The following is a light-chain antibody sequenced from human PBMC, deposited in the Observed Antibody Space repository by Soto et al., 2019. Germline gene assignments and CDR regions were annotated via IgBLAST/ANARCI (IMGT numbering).Light chain of an antibody. J-gene: IGLJ1*01. CDR1: SSDVGGYNF. Sequence: QAVVTQPPSASGSPGQSVTISCTGTSSDVGGYNFVSWYQQHPGKAPKLIIYEVTKRPSGVPDRFSGSKSGNTASLTVSGLQAEDEADYYCSSYSGTNNYVFGTGTKVTVL. V-gene: IGLV2-8*01. CDR2: EVT. CDR3: SSYSGTNNYV.